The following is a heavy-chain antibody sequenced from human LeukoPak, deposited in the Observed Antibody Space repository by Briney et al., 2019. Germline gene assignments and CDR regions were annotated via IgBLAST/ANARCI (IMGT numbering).Heavy chain of an antibody. V-gene: IGHV4-30-2*01. CDR2: IYHSGST. CDR3: ARSIAAGAAFDI. J-gene: IGHJ3*02. CDR1: GGSISSGGYS. Sequence: SETLSLTCAVSGGSISSGGYSWSWIRQPPGKGLEWIGYIYHSGSTYYNPSLKSRVTISVDRSKNQFSLKLSSANAADTAVYYCARSIAAGAAFDIWGQGTMVTVSS. D-gene: IGHD6-13*01.